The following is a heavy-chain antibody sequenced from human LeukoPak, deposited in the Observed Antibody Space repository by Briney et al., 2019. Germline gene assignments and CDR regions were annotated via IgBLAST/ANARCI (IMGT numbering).Heavy chain of an antibody. CDR3: ASSLHCSSTSCYRGGLDY. CDR1: GGSISSGGYY. D-gene: IGHD2-2*02. J-gene: IGHJ4*02. V-gene: IGHV4-30-2*01. CDR2: IYHSGST. Sequence: KPSETLSLTCTVSGGSISSGGYYWSWIRQPPGKGLEWIGYIYHSGSTYYNPSLKSRVTISVDRSKNQFSLKLSSVTAADTAVYYCASSLHCSSTSCYRGGLDYWGQGTLVTVSS.